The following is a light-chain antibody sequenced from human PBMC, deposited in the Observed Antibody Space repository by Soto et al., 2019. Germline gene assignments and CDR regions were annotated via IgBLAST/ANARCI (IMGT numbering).Light chain of an antibody. Sequence: DIQMTQSPSTLCASVGDRGTITCRASQTIINLLAWYQQKPGKAPKLLIYKASSLESEVPSRFSGSGSETEFTLTINNLQPEYSATYYSQQYHNYWWTLGQGTKVDIK. CDR3: QQYHNYWWT. CDR2: KAS. V-gene: IGKV1-5*03. J-gene: IGKJ1*01. CDR1: QTIINL.